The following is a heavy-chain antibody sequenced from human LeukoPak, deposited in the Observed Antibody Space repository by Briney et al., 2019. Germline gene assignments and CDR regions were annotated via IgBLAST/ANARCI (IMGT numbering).Heavy chain of an antibody. J-gene: IGHJ5*02. D-gene: IGHD6-13*01. CDR1: GGTFSSYA. CDR3: ARSASEAAAGEDWFDP. Sequence: ASVKVSCKASGGTFSSYAISWVRQAPGQGLEWMGWINPNSGGTNYAQKFQGRVTMTRDTSISTAYMELSRLRSDDTAVYYCARSASEAAAGEDWFDPWGQGTLVTVSS. V-gene: IGHV1-2*02. CDR2: INPNSGGT.